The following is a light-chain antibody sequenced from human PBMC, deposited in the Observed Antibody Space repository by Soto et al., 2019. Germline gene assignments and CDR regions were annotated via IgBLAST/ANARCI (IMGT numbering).Light chain of an antibody. J-gene: IGKJ4*01. V-gene: IGKV1-39*01. CDR2: AAS. CDR1: QSISSY. Sequence: DIQMTQSPSSLSASVGDRVTITCRASQSISSYLNWYQQKPGKAPRLLIYAASSLQRGVPSRFSGSGSGTDFTLTISSLQPEDFATYYCQQSYSTPPLFGGGTKVDIK. CDR3: QQSYSTPPL.